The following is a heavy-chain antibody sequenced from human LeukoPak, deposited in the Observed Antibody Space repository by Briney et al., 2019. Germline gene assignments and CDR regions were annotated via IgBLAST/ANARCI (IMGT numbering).Heavy chain of an antibody. D-gene: IGHD5-24*01. J-gene: IGHJ4*02. CDR2: IKEDGSHK. CDR3: ARDRIGDGYKFDY. Sequence: GGPLRLSCAASGFTFGTSWMTWVRQAPGKGLEWVANIKEDGSHKYYMDSVRGRFTVSRDNAKNLLYLQMNSLRAEDTAVYYCARDRIGDGYKFDYWGQGTLVTVSS. CDR1: GFTFGTSW. V-gene: IGHV3-7*01.